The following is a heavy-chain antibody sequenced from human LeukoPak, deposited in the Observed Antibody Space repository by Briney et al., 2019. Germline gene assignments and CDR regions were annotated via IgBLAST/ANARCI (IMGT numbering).Heavy chain of an antibody. V-gene: IGHV3-7*03. CDR2: IKSDGSEK. CDR3: ASQTSAKGFDY. Sequence: AGGSLRLSCAASGLTFSTYWMSWARQAPGKGLEWVANIKSDGSEKNFVDSVRGRFTISRDNAKNSLYLQMNSLRAEDTAVYYCASQTSAKGFDYWGQGTLVTVSS. D-gene: IGHD2-2*01. CDR1: GLTFSTYW. J-gene: IGHJ4*02.